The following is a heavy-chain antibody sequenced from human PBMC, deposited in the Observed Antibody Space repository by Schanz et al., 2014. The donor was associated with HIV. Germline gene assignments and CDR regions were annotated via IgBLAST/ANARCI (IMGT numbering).Heavy chain of an antibody. CDR2: INPKDGRA. CDR1: GYTLSSYY. V-gene: IGHV1-46*01. D-gene: IGHD3-22*01. J-gene: IGHJ5*02. Sequence: QVQLLQSGAEVKKPGASVKLSCKASGYTLSSYYLQWVRQARGEGLEWVGVINPKDGRATYAQKVQGRVIMTRDMASRTVYMELSNLRSEDTAVYFCARQWFNWLDPWGQGAQVIVSS. CDR3: ARQWFNWLDP.